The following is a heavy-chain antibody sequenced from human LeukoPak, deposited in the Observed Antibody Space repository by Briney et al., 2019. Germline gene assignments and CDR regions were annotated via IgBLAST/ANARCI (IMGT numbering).Heavy chain of an antibody. D-gene: IGHD1-7*01. V-gene: IGHV1-69*05. Sequence: AASVKVSCKASGGTFSRYAISSVRQAPRQGGEWMGGIIPIFGTANNAQKFRGRATITTEESTSTAYMGRSRLRSEETVGYNCARLRITGTTSFDYWGQGTLVTVPS. CDR2: IIPIFGTA. CDR3: ARLRITGTTSFDY. CDR1: GGTFSRYA. J-gene: IGHJ4*02.